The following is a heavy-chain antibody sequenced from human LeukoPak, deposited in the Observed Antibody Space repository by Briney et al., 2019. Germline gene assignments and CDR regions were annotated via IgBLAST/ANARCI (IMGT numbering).Heavy chain of an antibody. J-gene: IGHJ4*02. CDR1: GFTFSDYY. CDR2: ISSSGTTI. D-gene: IGHD1-1*01. CDR3: AKDRKYNWNVGSFDY. Sequence: GGSLRLSCAASGFTFSDYYMSWIRQAPGKGLEWVSHISSSGTTIYYADSVKGRFTISRDNAKNSLYLQMNSLRAEDTAVYYCAKDRKYNWNVGSFDYWGQGTLVTVSS. V-gene: IGHV3-11*01.